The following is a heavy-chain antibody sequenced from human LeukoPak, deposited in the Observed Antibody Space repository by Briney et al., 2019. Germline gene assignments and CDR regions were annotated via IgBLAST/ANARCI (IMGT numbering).Heavy chain of an antibody. D-gene: IGHD6-19*01. J-gene: IGHJ4*02. CDR1: GFTFSDHY. CDR3: AKRQSSGCFDF. CDR2: ISSSGSYI. V-gene: IGHV3-11*06. Sequence: GGSLRLSCAASGFTFSDHYMTWIRQVPGKGLEWVSYISSSGSYINYADSVKGRFIISRDNAKNSLYLQMNSLTADDTAVYYCAKRQSSGCFDFWGQGTLVIVSS.